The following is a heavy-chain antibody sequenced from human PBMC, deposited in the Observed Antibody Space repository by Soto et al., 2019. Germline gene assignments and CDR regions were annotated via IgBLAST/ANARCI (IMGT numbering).Heavy chain of an antibody. CDR3: ARVLAAAGPDY. D-gene: IGHD6-13*01. V-gene: IGHV4-31*03. CDR2: IYYSGST. CDR1: GGSISSGGYY. Sequence: QVQLQESGPGLVKPSQTLSLTCTVSGGSISSGGYYWSCIRQHPGKGLEWIGYIYYSGSTYYNPSLKSRITITIDTSKNQFSLKLSSVTAADTAVYYCARVLAAAGPDYWGQGTLVTVSS. J-gene: IGHJ4*02.